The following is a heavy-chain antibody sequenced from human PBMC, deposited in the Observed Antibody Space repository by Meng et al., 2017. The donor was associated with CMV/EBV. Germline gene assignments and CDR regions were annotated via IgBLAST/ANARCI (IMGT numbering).Heavy chain of an antibody. CDR1: GYTFTKYY. J-gene: IGHJ6*02. V-gene: IGHV1-46*01. D-gene: IGHD3-3*01. Sequence: ASVKVSCKASGYTFTKYYMHWVRQAPGQGLEWMGIMNPSGGGTTCAQKFQGRVTMTRDTSTSTVYMELSSLRAEDTAVYYCARDNIRLITIDYYYYYGMDVWGQGTTVTVSS. CDR2: MNPSGGGT. CDR3: ARDNIRLITIDYYYYYGMDV.